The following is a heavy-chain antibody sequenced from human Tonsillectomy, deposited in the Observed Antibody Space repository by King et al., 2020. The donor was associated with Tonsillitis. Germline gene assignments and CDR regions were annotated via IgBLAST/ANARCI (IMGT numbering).Heavy chain of an antibody. D-gene: IGHD2-2*02. CDR3: STEWNPPHCTTTTGYI. CDR1: GFTFSNAW. V-gene: IGHV3-15*01. J-gene: IGHJ4*02. CDR2: IKSEIDGGTT. Sequence: VQLVESGGGLVKPGGSLRLSCAASGFTFSNAWMSWVRQAPGQGLEWVARIKSEIDGGTTEYSAPVTGRFTISRDDSKNTVYLDMNSLKTEETAMSYCSTEWNPPHCTTTTGYIWGQGTLVTVSS.